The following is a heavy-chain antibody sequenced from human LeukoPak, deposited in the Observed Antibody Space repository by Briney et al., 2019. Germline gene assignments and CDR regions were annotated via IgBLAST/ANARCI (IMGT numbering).Heavy chain of an antibody. CDR3: ASLGSGSSPIVDFDY. CDR2: IDPSGGGT. V-gene: IGHV1-46*01. D-gene: IGHD2-15*01. J-gene: IGHJ4*02. CDR1: GYTFTSYY. Sequence: GASVKVSCKASGYTFTSYYMHWVRQAPGQGLEWMEIIDPSGGGTTFAQKFQGRVTLTRDTSTSTVYMELSSLRSEDTAVYYCASLGSGSSPIVDFDYWGQGTLVTVSS.